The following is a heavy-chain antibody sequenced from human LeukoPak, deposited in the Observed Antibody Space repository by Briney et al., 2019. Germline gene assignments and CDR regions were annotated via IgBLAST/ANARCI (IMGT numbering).Heavy chain of an antibody. V-gene: IGHV4-39*01. CDR1: AGSISSSSYY. Sequence: SETLSLTCTVSAGSISSSSYYWGWIRQPPGKGLEWTGSIYYSGSTYYNPSLKSRVTISVDTSKNQFSLKLSSVTAADTAVYYCARRGWEFGNRNWFDTWGQGTVVTVSS. CDR2: IYYSGST. CDR3: ARRGWEFGNRNWFDT. D-gene: IGHD3-10*01. J-gene: IGHJ5*02.